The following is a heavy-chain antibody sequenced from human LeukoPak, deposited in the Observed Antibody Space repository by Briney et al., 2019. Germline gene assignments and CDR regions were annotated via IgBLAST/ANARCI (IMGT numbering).Heavy chain of an antibody. Sequence: GASVKVSCKASGYTFTSYDINWVRQATGQGLEWMGWINPNSGGTNYAQKFQGRVTMTRDTSISTAYMELSRLRSDDTAVYYCARARYQLLFGDYWGQGTLVTVSS. D-gene: IGHD2-2*01. CDR1: GYTFTSYD. CDR3: ARARYQLLFGDY. CDR2: INPNSGGT. J-gene: IGHJ4*02. V-gene: IGHV1-2*02.